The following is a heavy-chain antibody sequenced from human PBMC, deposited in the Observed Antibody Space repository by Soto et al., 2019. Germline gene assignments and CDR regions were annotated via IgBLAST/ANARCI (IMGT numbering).Heavy chain of an antibody. J-gene: IGHJ5*02. CDR3: ARQIGLLWFGEFPNWFDP. D-gene: IGHD3-10*01. CDR2: IYYSGST. V-gene: IGHV4-59*08. CDR1: GGSISSYY. Sequence: SETLSLTCTVSGGSISSYYWSWIRQPPGKGLEWIGYIYYSGSTNYNHSLKSRVTISVDTSKNQFSLKLSSVTAADTAVYYCARQIGLLWFGEFPNWFDPWGQGTLVTVSS.